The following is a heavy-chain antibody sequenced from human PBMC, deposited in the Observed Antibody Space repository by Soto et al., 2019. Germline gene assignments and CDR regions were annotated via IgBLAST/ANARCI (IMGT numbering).Heavy chain of an antibody. Sequence: GASVKVSCKDSGYSISAYYLHWVRQAPGQGLELIGWIDPKTGGPVSAQKFQGSLTMTGDTSISQVDMDLGGLTSDETALYYCGRDDYGIFHYRSQRSLVTVSS. D-gene: IGHD3-10*01. CDR3: GRDDYGIFHY. CDR1: GYSISAYY. CDR2: IDPKTGGP. J-gene: IGHJ4*02. V-gene: IGHV1-2*02.